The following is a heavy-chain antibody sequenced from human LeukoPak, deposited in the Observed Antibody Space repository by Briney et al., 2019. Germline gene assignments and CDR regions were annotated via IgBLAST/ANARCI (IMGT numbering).Heavy chain of an antibody. D-gene: IGHD1-14*01. Sequence: GGSLRLSCAASGFTFSSYAMSWVRQAPGKGLEWVSVIYSGGSTYYADSVKGRFTISRDNSKNTLYLQMNSLRAEDTAVYSCARDSGPYNRGNYWGQGTLVTVSS. CDR3: ARDSGPYNRGNY. CDR2: IYSGGST. CDR1: GFTFSSYA. V-gene: IGHV3-53*01. J-gene: IGHJ4*02.